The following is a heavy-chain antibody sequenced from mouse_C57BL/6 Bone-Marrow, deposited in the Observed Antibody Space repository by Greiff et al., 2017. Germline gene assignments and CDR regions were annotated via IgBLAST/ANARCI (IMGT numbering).Heavy chain of an antibody. J-gene: IGHJ4*01. CDR2: LYPGDGDT. Sequence: QVHVKQSGPELVKPGASVKISCKASGYAFSSSWMNWVKQRPGKGLEWIGRLYPGDGDTNYNGKFKGKATLPADKSSSTAYMQRSSLTSEDSAVYFCARSVVADYYAMDYWGQGTSVTVSS. V-gene: IGHV1-82*01. D-gene: IGHD1-1*01. CDR1: GYAFSSSW. CDR3: ARSVVADYYAMDY.